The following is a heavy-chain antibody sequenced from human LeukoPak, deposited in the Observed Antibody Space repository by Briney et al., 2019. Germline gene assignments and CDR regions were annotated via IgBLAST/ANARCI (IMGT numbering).Heavy chain of an antibody. Sequence: GGSLRLSCAASGFTFSSYAMSWVRQAPGKGLEWVLAISGSGGSTYYADSVKGRFTISRDNSKNTLYLQMNSLRAEDTAVYYCAKESLRGYSGYDLFDWFDPWGQGTLVTVSS. CDR1: GFTFSSYA. CDR3: AKESLRGYSGYDLFDWFDP. D-gene: IGHD5-12*01. J-gene: IGHJ5*02. V-gene: IGHV3-23*01. CDR2: ISGSGGST.